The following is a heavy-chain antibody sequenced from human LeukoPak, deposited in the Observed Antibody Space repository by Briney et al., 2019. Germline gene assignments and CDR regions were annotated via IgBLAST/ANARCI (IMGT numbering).Heavy chain of an antibody. CDR3: ARGLGSSLADC. V-gene: IGHV3-23*01. CDR1: GFTFSSYA. Sequence: PGGSLRLSCAASGFTFSSYAMSWVRQAPGKGLEWVSAISGSGGSTYYADSVKGRFTISRDNSKNTLYLQMNNLRAGDTAVYYCARGLGSSLADCWGQGTLVTVSS. J-gene: IGHJ4*02. D-gene: IGHD1-26*01. CDR2: ISGSGGST.